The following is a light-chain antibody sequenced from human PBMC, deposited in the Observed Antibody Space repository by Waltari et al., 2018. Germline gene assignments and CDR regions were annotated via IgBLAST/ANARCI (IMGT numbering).Light chain of an antibody. CDR3: MQGTHWPYT. J-gene: IGKJ2*01. V-gene: IGKV2-30*02. CDR1: QSLVHSDGNTH. CDR2: RVS. Sequence: EVVMTQSPLSLPVTLGQPASISCKSSQSLVHSDGNTHLNWFQQRPGQSPRRLIYRVSNRDSGVPDRFSGSGSGTDFTLKISSVEAEDVGVYYCMQGTHWPYTFGQGTKLDIK.